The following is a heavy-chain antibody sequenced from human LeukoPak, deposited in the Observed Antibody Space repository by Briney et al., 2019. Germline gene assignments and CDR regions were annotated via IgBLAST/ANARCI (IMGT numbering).Heavy chain of an antibody. CDR2: VNGGGSST. CDR3: AKEWRVAAGIYYFDY. CDR1: GFTFSASA. V-gene: IGHV3-23*01. Sequence: GGSLRLSCAASGFTFSASAMNWVRQAPAKGLEWVSSVNGGGSSTYYADSVKGRFTISRDNSKNTLFLQMNSLRAEDTAVYYCAKEWRVAAGIYYFDYWGQGTLVTVSS. J-gene: IGHJ4*02. D-gene: IGHD6-13*01.